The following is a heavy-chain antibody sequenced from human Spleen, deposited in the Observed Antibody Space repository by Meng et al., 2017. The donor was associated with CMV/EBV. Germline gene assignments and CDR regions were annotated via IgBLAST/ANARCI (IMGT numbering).Heavy chain of an antibody. CDR3: ARDDFTAQGDYYYYAMDV. D-gene: IGHD2-21*02. CDR2: INHSGST. J-gene: IGHJ6*02. V-gene: IGHV4-34*01. CDR1: GGSFSGYY. Sequence: SETLSLTCAVYGGSFSGYYWSWIRQPPGKGLEWIGEINHSGSTNYNPSLKSRVTMSVDTSMNHFSLNLSSVTAADTAVYYCARDDFTAQGDYYYYAMDVWGQGTAVTVSS.